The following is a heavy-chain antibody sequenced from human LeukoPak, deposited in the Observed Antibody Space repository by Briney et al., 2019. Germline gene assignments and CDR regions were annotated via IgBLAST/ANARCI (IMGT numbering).Heavy chain of an antibody. Sequence: PGGSLRLSCAASGFTFSSYSMNWVRQAPGKGLEWVSSISSSSSYIYYADSVKGRFTISRDNAKNSLYLQMNSLRAEDTAVYYCARASSYYYDSSGFDAFDIWGQGTMVTVSS. CDR3: ARASSYYYDSSGFDAFDI. V-gene: IGHV3-21*01. J-gene: IGHJ3*02. D-gene: IGHD3-22*01. CDR1: GFTFSSYS. CDR2: ISSSSSYI.